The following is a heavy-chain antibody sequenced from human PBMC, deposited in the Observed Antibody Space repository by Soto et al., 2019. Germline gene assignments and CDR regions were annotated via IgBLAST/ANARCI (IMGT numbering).Heavy chain of an antibody. CDR1: GYTFTSYY. CDR2: INPSGGST. D-gene: IGHD2-2*02. V-gene: IGHV1-46*01. J-gene: IGHJ6*02. Sequence: ASVKVSCKASGYTFTSYYMHWVRQAPGQGLEWMGIINPSGGSTSYAQKFQGRVTMTRDTSTSTVYMELSSLRSEDTAVYYCAREKLVPAAIFYYYGMDVWGQGTTVTVSS. CDR3: AREKLVPAAIFYYYGMDV.